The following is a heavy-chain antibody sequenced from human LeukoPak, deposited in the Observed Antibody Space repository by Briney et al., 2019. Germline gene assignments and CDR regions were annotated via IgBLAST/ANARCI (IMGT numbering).Heavy chain of an antibody. D-gene: IGHD3-22*01. V-gene: IGHV4-34*01. CDR2: INHSGST. J-gene: IGHJ4*02. Sequence: PETLSLTCAVYGGSFSGYYWSWIRQPPGKGLEWIGEINHSGSTNYNPSLKSRVTISVDTSKNQFSLKLSSVTAADTAVYYCASLYYYDSSGYFDYWGQGTLVTVSS. CDR3: ASLYYYDSSGYFDY. CDR1: GGSFSGYY.